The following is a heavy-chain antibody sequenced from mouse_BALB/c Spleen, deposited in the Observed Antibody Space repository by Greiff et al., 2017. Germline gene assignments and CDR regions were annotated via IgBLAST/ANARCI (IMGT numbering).Heavy chain of an antibody. Sequence: DVKLVESGGGLVQPGGSLKLSCAASGFTFSSYTMSWVRQTPEKRLEWVAYISNGGGSTYYPDTVKGRFTISRDNAKNTLYLQKSSLKSEDTAMYYCERHPRYYGKTAMDYWGQGTSVTVSS. CDR2: ISNGGGST. CDR3: ERHPRYYGKTAMDY. J-gene: IGHJ4*01. CDR1: GFTFSSYT. V-gene: IGHV5-12-2*01. D-gene: IGHD2-1*01.